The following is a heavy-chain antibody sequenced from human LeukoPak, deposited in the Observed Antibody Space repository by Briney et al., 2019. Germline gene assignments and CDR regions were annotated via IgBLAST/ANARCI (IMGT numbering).Heavy chain of an antibody. J-gene: IGHJ5*02. CDR3: ASSLVVTAIPRWFDP. CDR1: GFTVSSNY. CDR2: IYSGGST. Sequence: PGGSLRLSCAASGFTVSSNYMSWVRQAPGKGLEWVSVIYSGGSTYYADSVKGRFTISRDNSKNTLYLQMNSLRAEDTAVYYCASSLVVTAIPRWFDPWGQGTLVTVSA. V-gene: IGHV3-66*01. D-gene: IGHD2-21*02.